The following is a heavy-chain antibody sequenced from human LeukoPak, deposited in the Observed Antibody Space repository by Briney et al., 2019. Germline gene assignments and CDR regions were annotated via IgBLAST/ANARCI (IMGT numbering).Heavy chain of an antibody. CDR1: GFIFSNYE. D-gene: IGHD1-26*01. J-gene: IGHJ4*02. CDR3: ARDLPTGTYRAYFDN. CDR2: ISSTGGDI. Sequence: SGGSLRLSCAGSGFIFSNYEMNWVRQAPGKGLEWVSYISSTGGDIYYADSVKGRFTISRDNDEKSVYLQMNSLGAEDTAVYYCARDLPTGTYRAYFDNWGQGTLVTVSS. V-gene: IGHV3-48*03.